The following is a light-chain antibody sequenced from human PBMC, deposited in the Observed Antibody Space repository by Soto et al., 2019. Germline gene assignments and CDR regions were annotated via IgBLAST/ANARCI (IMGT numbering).Light chain of an antibody. J-gene: IGLJ2*01. CDR2: QDR. CDR3: QAWDSTTVV. CDR1: KLGHKY. V-gene: IGLV3-1*01. Sequence: SYELTQPPSVSVSPGQTAIITCSGDKLGHKYAFWYQQKPGQSPVVTIHQDRKRPSGIPERFSGSNSGNTATLTISGTQAMDEADYYCQAWDSTTVVFGGGTKLTVL.